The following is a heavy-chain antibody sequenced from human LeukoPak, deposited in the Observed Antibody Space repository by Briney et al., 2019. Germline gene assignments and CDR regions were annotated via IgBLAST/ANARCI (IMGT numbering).Heavy chain of an antibody. CDR1: GFTFSSYS. J-gene: IGHJ4*02. CDR3: ATDRNSGKYYDY. CDR2: ISSSSSYI. D-gene: IGHD1-26*01. V-gene: IGHV3-21*01. Sequence: AGGSLRLSCAASGFTFSSYSMNWVRQAPGKGLEWVSSISSSSSYIYYADSVKGRFTTSRDNSKDTLYLQMNSLRAEDTAVYYCATDRNSGKYYDYWGQGTLVTVSS.